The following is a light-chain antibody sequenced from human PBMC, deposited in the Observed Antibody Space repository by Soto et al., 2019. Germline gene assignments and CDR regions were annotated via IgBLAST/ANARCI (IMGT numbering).Light chain of an antibody. CDR2: GAS. CDR1: QSVSSSY. V-gene: IGKV3-20*01. Sequence: EIVLTQSPGTLSLSPGERATLSCRASQSVSSSYLAWYQQKPGQAPRLLIYGASSRATGIPDRFSGSGSGTDFPLTISILEPEDFAVYYCQQWYTFGQGTKLEIK. CDR3: QQWYT. J-gene: IGKJ2*01.